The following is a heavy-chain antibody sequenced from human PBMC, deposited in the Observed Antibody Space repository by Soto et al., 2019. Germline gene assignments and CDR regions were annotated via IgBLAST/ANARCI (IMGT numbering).Heavy chain of an antibody. V-gene: IGHV4-31*03. Sequence: QVQLQESGPGLVKPSQTLSLTCTVSGGSISSGGYYWSWIRQHPGKGLEWIGYIYYSGSTYYNPSLERRVTISVDPSKNQFSLQLSSVTAADTAVYYCARSPEATVTAFDYWGQGTLVTVSS. D-gene: IGHD4-17*01. CDR1: GGSISSGGYY. J-gene: IGHJ4*02. CDR2: IYYSGST. CDR3: ARSPEATVTAFDY.